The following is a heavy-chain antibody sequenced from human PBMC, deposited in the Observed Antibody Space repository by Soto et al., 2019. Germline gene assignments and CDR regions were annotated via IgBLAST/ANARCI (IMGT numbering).Heavy chain of an antibody. CDR2: IYYSGST. D-gene: IGHD1-26*01. J-gene: IGHJ6*02. Sequence: QVQLQESGPGLVKPSQTLSLTCTVSGGSISSGGYYWSWIRQHPGKGMEWIGYIYYSGSTYYNPSLESRVTRAVATCKNRSSAKMRSVTAADTAVYYCARDSCGSELRGMAVWGQGTTVTVSS. CDR1: GGSISSGGYY. V-gene: IGHV4-31*03. CDR3: ARDSCGSELRGMAV.